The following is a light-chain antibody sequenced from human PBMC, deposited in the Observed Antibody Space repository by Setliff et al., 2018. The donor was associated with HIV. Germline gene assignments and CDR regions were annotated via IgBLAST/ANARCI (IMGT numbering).Light chain of an antibody. V-gene: IGLV2-23*02. CDR3: CSYTSSTTYV. CDR1: RSDIGTYDL. CDR2: EVN. Sequence: QSALTQPASVSGSPGQSSTISCTGTRSDIGTYDLGSWYRQYPGKAPKLIIYEVNRRPAGVSDRLSGSKSGNTASLTISGLRAEDEATYYCCSYTSSTTYVFGTGTKVTVL. J-gene: IGLJ1*01.